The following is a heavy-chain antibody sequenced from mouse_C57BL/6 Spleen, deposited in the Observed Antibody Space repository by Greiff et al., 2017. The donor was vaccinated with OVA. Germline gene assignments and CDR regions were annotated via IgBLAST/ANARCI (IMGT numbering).Heavy chain of an antibody. CDR3: ARGGDGYYVYCDV. CDR2: IYPGDGDT. D-gene: IGHD2-3*01. CDR1: GYAFSSYW. Sequence: QVQLQQSGAELVKPGASVKISCKASGYAFSSYWMNWVKQRPGKGLEWIGQIYPGDGDTNYNGKFKGKATLTADKSSSTAYMQLSSLTSEDSAVYFCARGGDGYYVYCDVWGTGTTVTVSS. V-gene: IGHV1-80*01. J-gene: IGHJ1*03.